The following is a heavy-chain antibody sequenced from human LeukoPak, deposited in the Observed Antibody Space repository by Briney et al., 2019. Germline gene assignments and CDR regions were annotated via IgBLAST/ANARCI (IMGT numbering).Heavy chain of an antibody. V-gene: IGHV5-10-1*04. Sequence: GEPLRISCKGSGYSFGTYWINWVRQMPGKGLEWMGTIDPGDSYTKYSPSFQGQVTISADKSISTAYLHWSSLKASDTAMYYCASTVRSSSPFDYWGQGTLVTVSS. CDR3: ASTVRSSSPFDY. J-gene: IGHJ4*02. CDR2: IDPGDSYT. CDR1: GYSFGTYW. D-gene: IGHD6-6*01.